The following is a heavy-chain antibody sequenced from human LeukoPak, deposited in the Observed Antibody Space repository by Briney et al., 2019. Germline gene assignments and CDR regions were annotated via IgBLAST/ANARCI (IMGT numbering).Heavy chain of an antibody. CDR3: ARDIGGSSWHFDL. D-gene: IGHD1-26*01. Sequence: ASVTVSCKAAGYTFTGYYIHWVRQAPGQGLEWMGWMSPNTGGTNYAQKFQGRVTMTSDTSISTAYMELSSLRSDDTAVYFCARDIGGSSWHFDLWGRATLVTVSS. V-gene: IGHV1-2*02. J-gene: IGHJ2*01. CDR1: GYTFTGYY. CDR2: MSPNTGGT.